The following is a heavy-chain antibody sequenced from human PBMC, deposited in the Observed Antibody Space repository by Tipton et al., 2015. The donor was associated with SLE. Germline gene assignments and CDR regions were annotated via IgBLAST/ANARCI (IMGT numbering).Heavy chain of an antibody. J-gene: IGHJ6*03. V-gene: IGHV4-34*01. D-gene: IGHD2-2*01. Sequence: AGLVKPSETLSLTCGVYGGSFSGYYWTWIRQPPGKGLEWIGEISDGGTTYYNPSLKSRVTISVDTSKNQFSLKLSSVTAADTAVYYCARGQCTSCYYYYMDVWGKGTTVTVSS. CDR2: ISDGGTT. CDR3: ARGQCTSCYYYYMDV. CDR1: GGSFSGYY.